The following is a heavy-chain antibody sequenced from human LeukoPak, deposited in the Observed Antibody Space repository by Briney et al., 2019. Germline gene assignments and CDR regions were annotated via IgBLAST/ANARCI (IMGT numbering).Heavy chain of an antibody. D-gene: IGHD2-8*01. V-gene: IGHV3-23*01. CDR3: AKDNSVLMVYAHWC. CDR1: GFTFSSYA. J-gene: IGHJ4*02. Sequence: GGSLRLSCAASGFTFSSYAMSWVRQAPGKGLEWVSAISGSGGSTYYADSVKGRFTISRDNSKNTLYLQMNSLRAEDTAVYYCAKDNSVLMVYAHWCWGQGTLVTVSS. CDR2: ISGSGGST.